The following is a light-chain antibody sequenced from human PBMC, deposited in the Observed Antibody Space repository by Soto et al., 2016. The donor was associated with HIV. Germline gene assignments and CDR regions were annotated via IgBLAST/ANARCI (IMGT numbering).Light chain of an antibody. CDR3: QVWDASTDLVV. CDR2: DDT. J-gene: IGLJ2*01. Sequence: SYELTQSPSVSVAPGKTARITCGGITLEVKVVHWCQQKPGQAPVLVVYDDTDRPSGIPERFSGFNSGKTATLTISRVEAGDEADYYCQVWDASTDLVVFGGGTKLTVL. CDR1: TLEVKV. V-gene: IGLV3-21*03.